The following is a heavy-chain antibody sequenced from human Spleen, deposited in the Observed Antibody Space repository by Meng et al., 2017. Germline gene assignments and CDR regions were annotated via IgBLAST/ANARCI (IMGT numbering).Heavy chain of an antibody. J-gene: IGHJ5*02. D-gene: IGHD3-10*01. Sequence: RRQLKESGPGLVKPPETLSLTCTVSGGSISSSSYYWGWIRQPPGKGLEWIGSIYYSGSTYYNPSLKSRVTISVDTSKNQFSLKLSSVTAADTAVYYCARLPELLWFGELSFDPWGQGTLVTVSS. CDR1: GGSISSSSYY. CDR2: IYYSGST. V-gene: IGHV4-39*06. CDR3: ARLPELLWFGELSFDP.